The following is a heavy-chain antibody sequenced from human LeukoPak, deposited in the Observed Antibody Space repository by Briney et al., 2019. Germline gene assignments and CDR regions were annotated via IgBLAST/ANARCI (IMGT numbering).Heavy chain of an antibody. CDR2: ISGSGGST. CDR1: GFTFSSYA. D-gene: IGHD2-21*02. CDR3: AKDQRYCGGDCYSSFYY. J-gene: IGHJ4*02. V-gene: IGHV3-23*01. Sequence: GGSLRLSCAASGFTFSSYAMSWVRQAPGKGLEWVSAISGSGGSTYYADSVKGRFTISRDNSKNTLYLQMNSLRAEETGVCYCAKDQRYCGGDCYSSFYYWGQGTLVTVSS.